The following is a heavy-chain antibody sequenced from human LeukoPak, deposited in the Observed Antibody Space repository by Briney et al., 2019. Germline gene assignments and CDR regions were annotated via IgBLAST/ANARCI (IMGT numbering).Heavy chain of an antibody. D-gene: IGHD4-11*01. CDR2: IRSKANSYAT. J-gene: IGHJ4*02. CDR3: TRYSVGFHY. V-gene: IGHV3-73*01. Sequence: GGSLRLSCAASGFTFSGSAMHWVRQASGKGLEWVGRIRSKANSYATAYAASVRGRFTLSRDDSKNTAYLQMNSLKTEDTAVYYCTRYSVGFHYWGQGTLVTVSS. CDR1: GFTFSGSA.